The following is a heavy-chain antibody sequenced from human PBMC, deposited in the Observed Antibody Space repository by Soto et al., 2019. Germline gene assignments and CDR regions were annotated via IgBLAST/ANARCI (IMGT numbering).Heavy chain of an antibody. J-gene: IGHJ4*02. CDR1: GFTFSSYW. D-gene: IGHD7-27*01. CDR2: IKLDGSEK. CDR3: ARDVETGVDYFDY. V-gene: IGHV3-7*01. Sequence: PGGSLRLSCAASGFTFSSYWMSWVRQAPGKGLEWVANIKLDGSEKYYVDSVKGRFTISRDNAKNSLYLQMNSLRAEDTAVYYCARDVETGVDYFDYWGQGTLVTVSS.